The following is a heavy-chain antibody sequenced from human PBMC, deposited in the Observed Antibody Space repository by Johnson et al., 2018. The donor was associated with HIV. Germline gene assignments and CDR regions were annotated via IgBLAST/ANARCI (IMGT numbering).Heavy chain of an antibody. CDR2: ISYDGSNK. Sequence: QVQLVESGGGLVQPGGSLRVSCAASGFTFSSSWMNWVRQAPGKGLEWVAVISYDGSNKYYADSVKGRFTISRDNSKNTLYLQMNSLRAEDTAVYYCARLGIAAARGAFDIWGQGTMVTVSS. CDR1: GFTFSSSW. CDR3: ARLGIAAARGAFDI. J-gene: IGHJ3*02. V-gene: IGHV3-30*03. D-gene: IGHD6-13*01.